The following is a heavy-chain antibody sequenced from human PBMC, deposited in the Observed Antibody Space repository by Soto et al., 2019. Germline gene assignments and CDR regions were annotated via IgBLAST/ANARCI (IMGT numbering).Heavy chain of an antibody. CDR1: GYTFTSYG. D-gene: IGHD6-19*01. CDR3: ARGEAVAGKNFYYHYGMDV. J-gene: IGHJ6*02. Sequence: GASVKVSCKASGYTFTSYGISWVRQAPGQGLEWMGWISAYNGNTNYAQKLQGRVTMTTDTSTSTAYMELRSLRSDDTAVYYCARGEAVAGKNFYYHYGMDVWGQGTTVTVSS. CDR2: ISAYNGNT. V-gene: IGHV1-18*01.